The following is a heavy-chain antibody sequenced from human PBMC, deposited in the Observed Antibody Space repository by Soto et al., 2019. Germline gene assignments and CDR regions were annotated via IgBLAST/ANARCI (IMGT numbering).Heavy chain of an antibody. CDR1: GYTFTGYY. CDR3: ARVRVRSSWYGNTLFDY. J-gene: IGHJ4*02. D-gene: IGHD6-13*01. CDR2: INPNSGGT. Sequence: QVQLVQSGAEVKKPGASVKVSCKASGYTFTGYYMHWVRQAPGQGLEWMGWINPNSGGTNYAQKFQGRVTMTRDTSISTAYMELSRLRSDDTAVYYCARVRVRSSWYGNTLFDYWGQGTLVTVSS. V-gene: IGHV1-2*02.